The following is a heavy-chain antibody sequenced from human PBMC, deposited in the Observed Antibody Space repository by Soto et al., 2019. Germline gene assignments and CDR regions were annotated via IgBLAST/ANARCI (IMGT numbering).Heavy chain of an antibody. D-gene: IGHD3-16*01. Sequence: SQTLSLTCAISGDSVSDNSAALNWIRQSPSRGLEWLGRTYYRSKWYNDYAVSVKSRITVTPDTSKNQFSLHLNSVTPEDTAVYYCAREFPYYASSDSYLDYWGQGALVTVYS. J-gene: IGHJ4*02. V-gene: IGHV6-1*01. CDR2: TYYRSKWYN. CDR3: AREFPYYASSDSYLDY. CDR1: GDSVSDNSAA.